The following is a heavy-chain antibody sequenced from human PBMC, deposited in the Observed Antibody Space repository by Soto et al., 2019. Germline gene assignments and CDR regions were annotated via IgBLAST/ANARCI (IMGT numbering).Heavy chain of an antibody. Sequence: SVKVSCKTSGGTFITYAISWVRQAPGQGLEWMGGIIPIFGTANYAQKFQGRVTITADKSTSTAYMELSSLRSEDTAVYYCARVATVTTSSLYYYYGMDVWGQGTTVTVSS. CDR1: GGTFITYA. CDR3: ARVATVTTSSLYYYYGMDV. CDR2: IIPIFGTA. J-gene: IGHJ6*02. V-gene: IGHV1-69*06. D-gene: IGHD4-4*01.